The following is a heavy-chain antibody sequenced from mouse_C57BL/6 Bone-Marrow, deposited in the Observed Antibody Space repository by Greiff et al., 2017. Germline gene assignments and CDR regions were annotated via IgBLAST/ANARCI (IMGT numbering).Heavy chain of an antibody. CDR3: AGDIYYYGSSAAYAMDY. Sequence: QVQLQQPGAELVKPGASVKLSCKASGYTFTSYWMHWVKQRPGQGLEWIGMIHPNSGSTNYNEKFKSKATLTVDKSSSTAYMQLSSLTSEDSAVYYSAGDIYYYGSSAAYAMDYWGQGTSVTVSS. CDR1: GYTFTSYW. J-gene: IGHJ4*01. D-gene: IGHD1-1*01. CDR2: IHPNSGST. V-gene: IGHV1-64*01.